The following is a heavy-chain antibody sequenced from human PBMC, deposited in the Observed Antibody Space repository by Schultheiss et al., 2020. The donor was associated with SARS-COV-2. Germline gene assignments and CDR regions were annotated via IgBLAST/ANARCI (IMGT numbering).Heavy chain of an antibody. D-gene: IGHD2-8*01. CDR1: GFTFRTHW. CDR2: INQDGSEK. Sequence: GGSLRLSCTASGFTFRTHWMHWVRQAPGKGLEWVANINQDGSEKYYVDSVKGRFTISRDNAENSLYLQMNSLRAEDTAVYYCARRNYGVPDYWGQGTLVTVSS. CDR3: ARRNYGVPDY. J-gene: IGHJ4*02. V-gene: IGHV3-7*01.